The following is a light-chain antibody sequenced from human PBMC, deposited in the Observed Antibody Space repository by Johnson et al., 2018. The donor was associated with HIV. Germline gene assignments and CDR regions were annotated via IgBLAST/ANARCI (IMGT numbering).Light chain of an antibody. CDR1: SFNIGINF. CDR3: GTWDSRLLVYV. CDR2: ESN. V-gene: IGLV1-51*02. Sequence: QSVLTQPPSVSAAPGQRVTISCSGSSFNIGINFVSWYQQVPGTAPKLLICESNKRPSGIPNRFSGSKSGTSATLGITGLQTGDEADYSCGTWDSRLLVYVFGTGTKVPVL. J-gene: IGLJ1*01.